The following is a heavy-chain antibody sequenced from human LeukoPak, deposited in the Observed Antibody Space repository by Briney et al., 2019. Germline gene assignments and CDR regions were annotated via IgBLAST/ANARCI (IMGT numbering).Heavy chain of an antibody. V-gene: IGHV4-34*01. CDR1: GGSFSGYY. Sequence: SETLSLTCAVYGGSFSGYYWSWIRQPPGKGLEWIGEINHSGSTNYNPSLKSRVTISVDTSKNQFSLKLSSVTAADTAVYYCAGGNIVATTNQRRGFDYWGQGTLVTVSS. CDR2: INHSGST. CDR3: AGGNIVATTNQRRGFDY. J-gene: IGHJ4*02. D-gene: IGHD5-12*01.